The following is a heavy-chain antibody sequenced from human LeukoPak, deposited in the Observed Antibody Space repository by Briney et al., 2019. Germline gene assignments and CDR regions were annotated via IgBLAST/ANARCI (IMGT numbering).Heavy chain of an antibody. V-gene: IGHV1-2*02. CDR2: INPNSGGT. J-gene: IGHJ3*02. Sequence: ASVKVSCKASGYTFTGYYMHWVRQAPGQGLEWMGWINPNSGGTNYAQKFQGRVTMTRDTSISTAYMELSRLRPDDTAVYYCARGRDGYKLDAFDIWGQGTMVTVSS. D-gene: IGHD5-24*01. CDR1: GYTFTGYY. CDR3: ARGRDGYKLDAFDI.